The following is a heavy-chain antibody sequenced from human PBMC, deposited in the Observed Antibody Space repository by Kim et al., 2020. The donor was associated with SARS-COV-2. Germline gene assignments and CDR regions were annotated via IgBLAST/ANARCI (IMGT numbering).Heavy chain of an antibody. CDR2: TTRSGNAS. CDR3: VKYGRDYGAVH. J-gene: IGHJ4*02. V-gene: IGHV3-64D*06. CDR1: GFIFSDYS. Sequence: GGSLRLSCSASGFIFSDYSIHWVRRAPGEGLEYFSATTRSGNASFFSASVEGRFTVSRYNSKDTLYLQMTSLRPEDTSVYYCVKYGRDYGAVHWGRGTLVIVSS. D-gene: IGHD3-10*01.